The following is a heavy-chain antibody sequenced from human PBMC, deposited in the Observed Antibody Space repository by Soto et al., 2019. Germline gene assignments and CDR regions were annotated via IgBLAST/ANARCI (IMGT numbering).Heavy chain of an antibody. CDR3: ARVLYGDYAFDY. J-gene: IGHJ4*02. CDR1: GYTFTSYG. V-gene: IGHV1-18*04. D-gene: IGHD4-17*01. Sequence: ASLKVSCKASGYTFTSYGISWVRQAPGQGLEWMGWISAYNGNTNYAQKLQGRVTMTTDTSTSTAYMELRSLRSDDTAVYYCARVLYGDYAFDYWGQGPLVTVSA. CDR2: ISAYNGNT.